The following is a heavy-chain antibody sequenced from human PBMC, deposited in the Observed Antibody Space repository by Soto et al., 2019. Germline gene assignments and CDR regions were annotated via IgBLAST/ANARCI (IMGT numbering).Heavy chain of an antibody. V-gene: IGHV4-31*03. Sequence: SETLSLTCTVSSGSISSGGYYWSWIRQHPEKGLEWIGYIYYSGSTYYNPSLKSRVTISIDTSKNQFSLRLSSVTAADTAVFYCARVASFYYDNTGYYHFDYWGQGSLVTVSS. CDR2: IYYSGST. CDR1: SGSISSGGYY. D-gene: IGHD3-22*01. J-gene: IGHJ4*02. CDR3: ARVASFYYDNTGYYHFDY.